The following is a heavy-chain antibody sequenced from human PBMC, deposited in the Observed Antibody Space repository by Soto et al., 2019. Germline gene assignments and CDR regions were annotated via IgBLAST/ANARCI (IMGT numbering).Heavy chain of an antibody. V-gene: IGHV4-59*12. J-gene: IGHJ4*02. Sequence: PSETLSLTCTVSGGSITNYYYSWIRQPPGKGLEWIGYIFHTGTTSYNPSLKSRVTLSVDTSKNQFSLKLTSVTAADTAVYYCARDKITGLFDYWGQGTLVTVSS. CDR1: GGSITNYY. CDR2: IFHTGTT. CDR3: ARDKITGLFDY. D-gene: IGHD2-8*02.